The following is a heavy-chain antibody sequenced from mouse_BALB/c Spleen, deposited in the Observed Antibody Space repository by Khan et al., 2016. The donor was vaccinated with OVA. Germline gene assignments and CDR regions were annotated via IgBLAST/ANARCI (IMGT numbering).Heavy chain of an antibody. D-gene: IGHD2-4*01. CDR1: GFSLTNYG. J-gene: IGHJ4*01. CDR2: IWSDGST. V-gene: IGHV2-6-1*01. Sequence: VQLQESGPGLVAPSQSLSITCTISGFSLTNYGVHWVRQPPGKGLEWLVVIWSDGSTTYNSALKSRLTISKDNSKSQVFLKVNSLQTDDTAMYFCARQPYYHYNIMDYWGQGTPVTVSS. CDR3: ARQPYYHYNIMDY.